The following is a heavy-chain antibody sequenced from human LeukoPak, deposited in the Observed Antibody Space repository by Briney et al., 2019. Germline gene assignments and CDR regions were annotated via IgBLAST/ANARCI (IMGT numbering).Heavy chain of an antibody. V-gene: IGHV1-69*13. D-gene: IGHD2-8*02. Sequence: SVTLTCKVFGGTSTTFSSHAISWPRPAAGQGLEWMYGIVPPYGTPEYAQTFQGRVSVTAAQSTTTAYLEVSRLSSDDRAMYYCAVAGAMRGVGYYYYYMDVWGKGTTVSVSS. J-gene: IGHJ6*03. CDR2: IVPPYGTP. CDR1: GGTSTTFSSHA. CDR3: AVAGAMRGVGYYYYYMDV.